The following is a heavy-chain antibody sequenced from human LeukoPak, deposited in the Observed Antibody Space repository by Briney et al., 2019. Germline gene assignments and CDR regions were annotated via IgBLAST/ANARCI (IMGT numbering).Heavy chain of an antibody. CDR3: AREQWLVREGYYFDY. CDR1: GYTFTSYG. Sequence: ASVKVSCKASGYTFTSYGISWVRQAPGQGLEWMGWISAYNGNTNYAQKLQGRVTMTTDTSTSTAYMELRSLRSDDTAVYYCAREQWLVREGYYFDYWGQGTLVTVSS. CDR2: ISAYNGNT. V-gene: IGHV1-18*01. D-gene: IGHD6-19*01. J-gene: IGHJ4*02.